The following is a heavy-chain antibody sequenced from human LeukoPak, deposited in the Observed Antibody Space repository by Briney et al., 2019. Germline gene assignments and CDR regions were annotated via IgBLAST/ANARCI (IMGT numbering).Heavy chain of an antibody. CDR1: GYTFSSYA. D-gene: IGHD2-2*01. CDR2: ISAYNGNT. V-gene: IGHV1-18*01. J-gene: IGHJ3*02. CDR3: ASHKYCTSTSCYAFDI. Sequence: ASVKVSCKASGYTFSSYAMHWVRQAPGQGLEWMGWISAYNGNTNYAQKLQGRVTMTTDTSTSTAYMELRSLRSDDTAVYYCASHKYCTSTSCYAFDIWGQGTMVTVSS.